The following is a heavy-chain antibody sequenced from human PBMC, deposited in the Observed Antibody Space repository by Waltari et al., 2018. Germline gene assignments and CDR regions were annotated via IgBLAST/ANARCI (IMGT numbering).Heavy chain of an antibody. CDR1: GGTFSSYA. D-gene: IGHD3-22*01. V-gene: IGHV1-69*01. J-gene: IGHJ4*02. CDR2: IIPSFGTA. Sequence: QVQLVQSGAEVKKPGSSVKVSCKASGGTFSSYAISWVRQAPGQGLDWMGGIIPSFGTANYAQKFQGRGTSTADESTSTAYMELSSLRSEDTAVYYCARGTYYDSSGYYLSWGQGTLVTVSS. CDR3: ARGTYYDSSGYYLS.